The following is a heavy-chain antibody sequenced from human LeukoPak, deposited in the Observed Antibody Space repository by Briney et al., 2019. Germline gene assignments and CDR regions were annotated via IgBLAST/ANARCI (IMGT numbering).Heavy chain of an antibody. CDR3: ARGHSTGNPDPFDY. V-gene: IGHV3-53*01. J-gene: IGHJ4*02. CDR1: GFTVSSSY. Sequence: GGSLRLSCAASGFTVSSSYMSWVRQAPGKGLEWVSVIYSGGSIHYEDSVKGRFTISRDNAKNTLYLQMNSLRAEDTAVYYCARGHSTGNPDPFDYWGQGTLVTVSS. D-gene: IGHD3-22*01. CDR2: IYSGGSI.